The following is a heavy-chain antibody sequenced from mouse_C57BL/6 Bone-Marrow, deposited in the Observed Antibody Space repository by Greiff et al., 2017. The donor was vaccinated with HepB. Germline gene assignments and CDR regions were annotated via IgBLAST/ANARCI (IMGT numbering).Heavy chain of an antibody. V-gene: IGHV3-6*01. J-gene: IGHJ1*03. D-gene: IGHD1-1*01. CDR3: ARGGSSSGYFDV. Sequence: EVKLVESGPGLVKPSQSLSLTCSVTGYSITSGYYWNWIRQFPGNKLEWMGYISYDGSNNYNPSLKNRISITRDTSKNQFFLKLNSVTTEDTATYYCARGGSSSGYFDVWGTGTTVTVSS. CDR1: GYSITSGYY. CDR2: ISYDGSN.